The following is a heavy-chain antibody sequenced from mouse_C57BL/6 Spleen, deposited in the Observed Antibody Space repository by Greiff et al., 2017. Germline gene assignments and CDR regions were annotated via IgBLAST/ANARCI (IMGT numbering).Heavy chain of an antibody. CDR2: INPSNGGT. D-gene: IGHD6-5*01. CDR1: GYTFTSYW. V-gene: IGHV1-53*01. J-gene: IGHJ4*01. Sequence: VQLQQPGTELVKPGASVKLSCKASGYTFTSYWMHWVKQRPGQGLEWIGNINPSNGGTNYNEKFKNKATLTVDKSSSTAYMQLSSLTSEDSAVYYCARSELSYDGYAMDCWGQGTSVTVAS. CDR3: ARSELSYDGYAMDC.